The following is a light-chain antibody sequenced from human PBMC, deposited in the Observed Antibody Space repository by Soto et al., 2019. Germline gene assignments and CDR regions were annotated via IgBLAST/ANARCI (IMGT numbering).Light chain of an antibody. CDR1: QGISNY. J-gene: IGKJ3*01. V-gene: IGKV1-27*01. Sequence: DIQMTPSPSSLSASVGDRVTITCRASQGISNYLAWYQQKPGKVPKLLIYAASTLQSGVPSRFSGSGSGTDFTLTISSLQPEDVATYYCQKYNSAPRDTFGPGTKVDIK. CDR2: AAS. CDR3: QKYNSAPRDT.